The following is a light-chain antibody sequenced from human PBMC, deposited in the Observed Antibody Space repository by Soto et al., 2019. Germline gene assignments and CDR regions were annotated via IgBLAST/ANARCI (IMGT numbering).Light chain of an antibody. CDR1: SSDVGAYNF. CDR2: EVS. J-gene: IGLJ1*01. Sequence: SALTQPASVSGSPGQSITISCTGTSSDVGAYNFVSWYQQHPGKAPKVMIYEVSHRPSGVSNRFSGSKSGNTASLTISGLQPEDEADYYCSSYTGSSTSVVGTGTKVTGL. V-gene: IGLV2-14*01. CDR3: SSYTGSSTSV.